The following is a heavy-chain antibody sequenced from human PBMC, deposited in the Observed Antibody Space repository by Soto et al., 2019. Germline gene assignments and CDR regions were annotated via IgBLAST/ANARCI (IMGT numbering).Heavy chain of an antibody. D-gene: IGHD1-26*01. CDR3: ARDPGGSYDF. V-gene: IGHV3-72*01. CDR1: GFTFSDYY. J-gene: IGHJ4*02. Sequence: RLSCAASGFTFSDYYMDWVPRVTGKGLEWVGRTRNKANSYSPEYAPSVKGRFIISRHDLEDSMYLQMNSLKTEDTAVYYCARDPGGSYDFWGQGALVTVSS. CDR2: TRNKANSYSP.